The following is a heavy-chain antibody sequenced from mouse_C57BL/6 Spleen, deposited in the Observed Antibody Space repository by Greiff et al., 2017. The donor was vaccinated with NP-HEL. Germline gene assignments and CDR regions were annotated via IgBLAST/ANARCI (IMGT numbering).Heavy chain of an antibody. J-gene: IGHJ4*01. CDR1: GYAFSSYW. V-gene: IGHV1-80*01. CDR2: IYPGDGDT. Sequence: QVQLQQSGAELVKPGASVKISCKASGYAFSSYWMNWVKQRPGKGLEWIGQIYPGDGDTNYNGKFKGKSTMTADKSSSTAYMQLSSLTSEDSAVYFCARVYGPYCYDMDYWGQGTSVTVSS. CDR3: ARVYGPYCYDMDY. D-gene: IGHD1-1*02.